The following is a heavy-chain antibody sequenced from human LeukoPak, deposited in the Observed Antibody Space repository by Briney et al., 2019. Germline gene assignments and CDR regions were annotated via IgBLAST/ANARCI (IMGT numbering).Heavy chain of an antibody. CDR3: AKAFSYYYDSKDY. V-gene: IGHV3-23*01. CDR1: GFTFSSYD. J-gene: IGHJ4*02. D-gene: IGHD3-22*01. Sequence: GGSLRLSCAASGFTFSSYDMSWVRQAPGKGLEWVSAISGSGGSTYYADSVKGRFTISRDNSKNTLYLQMNSLRAEDTAVYYCAKAFSYYYDSKDYWGQGTLVTVSS. CDR2: ISGSGGST.